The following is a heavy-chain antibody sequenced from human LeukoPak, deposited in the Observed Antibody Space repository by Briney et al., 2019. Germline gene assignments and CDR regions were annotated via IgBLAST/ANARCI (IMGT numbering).Heavy chain of an antibody. J-gene: IGHJ6*02. CDR1: GDSISRSTYY. D-gene: IGHD6-19*01. CDR3: ARHDSSGWYRWYYYYGMDV. V-gene: IGHV4-39*01. Sequence: SETLSLTCTVSGDSISRSTYYWAWIRQPPGKGLEWIGSVYYGRSPYFNPSLKSRVTISVDTSKNQFSLKLSSVTAADTAVYYCARHDSSGWYRWYYYYGMDVWGQGTTVTVSS. CDR2: VYYGRSP.